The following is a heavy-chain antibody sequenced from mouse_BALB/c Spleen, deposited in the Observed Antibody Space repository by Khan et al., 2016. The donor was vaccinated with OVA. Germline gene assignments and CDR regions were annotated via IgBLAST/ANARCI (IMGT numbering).Heavy chain of an antibody. CDR1: GYSITSGYG. V-gene: IGHV3-2*02. D-gene: IGHD1-1*01. CDR2: ISYSGST. CDR3: ARTGRIKY. J-gene: IGHJ2*01. Sequence: VQLQESGPGLVKPSQSLSLTCTVTGYSITSGYGWNWIRQFPGNKLEWMGYISYSGSTNYNPSLKSRISITRDTSKNQFLLKLKSVTTEDTATYYCARTGRIKYWGQGTTLTVSS.